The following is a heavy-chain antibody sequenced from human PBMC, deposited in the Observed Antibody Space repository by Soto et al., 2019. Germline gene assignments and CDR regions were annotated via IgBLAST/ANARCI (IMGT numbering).Heavy chain of an antibody. V-gene: IGHV1-69*13. CDR3: ARHNRDYYDSSGSNPPMYY. CDR2: IIPIFGTA. Sequence: GPSVKVSCKASGGTFNNYAVTWVRQAPGQGLEWMGGIIPIFGTANYAQKFQGRVTITADESTSTTHMEPSSLRSEDTAVYYCARHNRDYYDSSGSNPPMYYWGKGTLVTVSS. CDR1: GGTFNNYA. D-gene: IGHD3-22*01. J-gene: IGHJ4*02.